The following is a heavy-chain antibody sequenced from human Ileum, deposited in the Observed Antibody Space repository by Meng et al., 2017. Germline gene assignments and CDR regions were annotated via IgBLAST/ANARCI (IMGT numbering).Heavy chain of an antibody. CDR2: IGLRDDT. D-gene: IGHD3-16*01. V-gene: IGHV3-23*04. J-gene: IGHJ4*02. Sequence: EVLLAEAGGALWQPGGSLSLSSASAGFGFSTYAINWVRQAPGEGLEWVSTIGLRDDTYYADSVKGRFTIPRDNSKNTLFLQMNSLRAEDTAVYYCAADPPGESALFDYWGQGVLVTVSS. CDR3: AADPPGESALFDY. CDR1: GFGFSTYA.